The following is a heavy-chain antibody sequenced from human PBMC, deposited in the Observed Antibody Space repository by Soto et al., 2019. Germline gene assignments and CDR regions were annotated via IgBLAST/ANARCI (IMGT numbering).Heavy chain of an antibody. Sequence: SETLSLTCTVSGGSISSGGYYWSWIRQHPGKGLEWIGYIYYSGSTYYNPSLKSRVTISVDTSKNQFSLKLSSVTAADTAVYYCAASCVGCGGFNYYGMDVWGQVTKVTVSS. CDR2: IYYSGST. CDR1: GGSISSGGYY. J-gene: IGHJ6*02. D-gene: IGHD2-21*01. V-gene: IGHV4-31*03. CDR3: AASCVGCGGFNYYGMDV.